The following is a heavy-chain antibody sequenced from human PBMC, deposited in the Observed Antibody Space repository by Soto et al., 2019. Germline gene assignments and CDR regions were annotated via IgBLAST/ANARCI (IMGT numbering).Heavy chain of an antibody. CDR2: IWYDGSNK. CDR3: ARGYYRISGWFPEI. CDR1: GFIFSNYG. D-gene: IGHD6-19*01. J-gene: IGHJ3*02. V-gene: IGHV3-33*01. Sequence: QVQLVESGGGVVQPGRSLRLSCAASGFIFSNYGMHWVRQAPGKGLEWVAVIWYDGSNKYYADSAKGRFTISRDNSKNTMYLQMNSLRAEDTAVYYCARGYYRISGWFPEIWGQGTMVTVSS.